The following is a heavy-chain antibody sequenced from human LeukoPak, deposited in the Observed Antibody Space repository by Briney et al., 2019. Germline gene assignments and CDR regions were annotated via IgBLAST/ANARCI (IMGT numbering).Heavy chain of an antibody. CDR1: GGSFSGYY. V-gene: IGHV4-34*01. CDR3: ARAGGWYRYRGRFDY. CDR2: INHSGSN. J-gene: IGHJ4*02. D-gene: IGHD6-19*01. Sequence: PSETLSLTCAVYGGSFSGYYWSWIRQPPGKGLEWIGEINHSGSNNYNPSLKSRVTISVDTYKNQFSLKLSSVTAADKAVYYCARAGGWYRYRGRFDYWGQGTLVTVSS.